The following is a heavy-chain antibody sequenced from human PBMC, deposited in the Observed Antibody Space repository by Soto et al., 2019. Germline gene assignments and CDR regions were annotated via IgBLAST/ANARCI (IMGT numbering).Heavy chain of an antibody. CDR1: GYSSASYW. V-gene: IGHV5-51*01. D-gene: IGHD6-6*01. CDR2: IYPGDSDT. Sequence: PGESLKISCQGSGYSSASYWIGWGRQMPGKDLEWMGIIYPGDSDTRYSPSFQGQVTISADKSLRTAYLQWTSLKASDTALYYCARTRSFTLGFYYDGMDVWGQGTTVTVSS. J-gene: IGHJ6*02. CDR3: ARTRSFTLGFYYDGMDV.